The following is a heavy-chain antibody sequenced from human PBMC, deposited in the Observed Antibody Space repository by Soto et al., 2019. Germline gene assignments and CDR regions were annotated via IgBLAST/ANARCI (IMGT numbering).Heavy chain of an antibody. D-gene: IGHD3-22*01. V-gene: IGHV4-31*03. Sequence: SETLSLTCTVSGGSISSGGYYWSWIRQHPGKGLEWIGYIYYSGSTYYNPSLKSRVTISVDTSKNQFSLKLSSVTAADTAVYYCARDAVYYDSSGYSHWFDPWGQGTLVTVSS. CDR3: ARDAVYYDSSGYSHWFDP. CDR1: GGSISSGGYY. J-gene: IGHJ5*02. CDR2: IYYSGST.